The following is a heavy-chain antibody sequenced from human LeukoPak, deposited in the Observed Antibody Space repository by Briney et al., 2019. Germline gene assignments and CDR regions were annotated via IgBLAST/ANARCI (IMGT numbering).Heavy chain of an antibody. CDR3: AKDSGYSTTLLDY. V-gene: IGHV3-48*04. Sequence: GGSLRLSCAASGFTFSSYSMNWVRQAPGKGLEWVSYISSSSSTIYYADSVKGRFTISRDNAKNSLYLQMNSLRAEDTALYYCAKDSGYSTTLLDYWGQGTLVTVSS. CDR1: GFTFSSYS. CDR2: ISSSSSTI. D-gene: IGHD6-13*01. J-gene: IGHJ4*02.